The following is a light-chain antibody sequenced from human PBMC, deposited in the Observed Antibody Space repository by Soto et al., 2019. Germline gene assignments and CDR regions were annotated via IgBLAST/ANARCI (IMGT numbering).Light chain of an antibody. CDR3: CSYAGSYTLV. CDR1: SSDVGGYNY. Sequence: QSALTRPRSVSGSPGQSVTISCTGTSSDVGGYNYVSWYQQHPGKAPKLMIYDVSKRPSGVPDRFSGSKSGNTASLTISGIQAEDEADYYCCSYAGSYTLVFGGGTKLTVL. CDR2: DVS. V-gene: IGLV2-11*01. J-gene: IGLJ2*01.